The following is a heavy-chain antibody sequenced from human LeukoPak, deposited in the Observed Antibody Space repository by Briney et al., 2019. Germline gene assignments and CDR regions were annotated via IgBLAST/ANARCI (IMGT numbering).Heavy chain of an antibody. CDR3: ATPSLGYCSSTSCYGVY. CDR1: GYTFTGYY. D-gene: IGHD2-2*01. Sequence: PLASMKVSCKASGYTFTGYYMHWVRQAPGQGLEWMGWINPNSGGTNYAQKFQGRVTMTRDTSISTAYMELSRLRSDDTAVYYCATPSLGYCSSTSCYGVYWGQGTLVTVSS. CDR2: INPNSGGT. V-gene: IGHV1-2*02. J-gene: IGHJ4*02.